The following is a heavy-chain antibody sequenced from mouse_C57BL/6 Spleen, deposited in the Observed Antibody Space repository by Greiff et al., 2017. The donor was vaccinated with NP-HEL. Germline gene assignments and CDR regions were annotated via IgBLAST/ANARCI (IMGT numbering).Heavy chain of an antibody. CDR3: ARRGNLNYFDY. V-gene: IGHV1-80*01. CDR2: IYPGDGDT. CDR1: GYAFSSYW. Sequence: VQLQESGAELVKPGASVKISCKASGYAFSSYWMNWVKQRPGKGLEWIGQIYPGDGDTNYNGKFKGKATLTADKSSSTAYMQLSSLTSEDSAVYFCARRGNLNYFDYWGQGTTLTVSS. J-gene: IGHJ2*01.